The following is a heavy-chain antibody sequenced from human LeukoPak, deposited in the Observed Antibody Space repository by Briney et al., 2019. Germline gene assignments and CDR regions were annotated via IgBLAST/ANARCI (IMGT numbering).Heavy chain of an antibody. J-gene: IGHJ4*02. Sequence: ASVKVSCKASEYTFTGYYMHWVRQAPGQWLEWMGWINPNSGGTNYAQKFQGRVTMTRDTSISTAYMELSRLRSDDTAVYYCAGSRGVRGVIPFDYWGQGTPVTVSS. D-gene: IGHD3-10*01. V-gene: IGHV1-2*02. CDR3: AGSRGVRGVIPFDY. CDR1: EYTFTGYY. CDR2: INPNSGGT.